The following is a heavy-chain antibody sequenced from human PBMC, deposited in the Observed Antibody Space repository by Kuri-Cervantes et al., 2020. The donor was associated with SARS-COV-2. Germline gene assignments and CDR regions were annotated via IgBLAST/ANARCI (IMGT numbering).Heavy chain of an antibody. Sequence: GESLKISCAASGFTFSSYDMNWVRQAPGKGLEWVSYIRSSISIIYYADSVKGRFTVSRDNVKNSLYLQMNSLRAEDTAVYFCARVDPRTDAYNHYYYGMDVWGQGTTVTVSS. CDR3: ARVDPRTDAYNHYYYGMDV. CDR2: IRSSISII. D-gene: IGHD5-24*01. CDR1: GFTFSSYD. J-gene: IGHJ6*02. V-gene: IGHV3-48*01.